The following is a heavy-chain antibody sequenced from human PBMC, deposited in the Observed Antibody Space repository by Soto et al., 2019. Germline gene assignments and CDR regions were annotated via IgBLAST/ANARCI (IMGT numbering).Heavy chain of an antibody. D-gene: IGHD2-8*02. J-gene: IGHJ5*02. V-gene: IGHV3-13*01. Sequence: EVRLVESGGGLVQPGGSLRLSCAASGFTFSAYDMHWVRQPTGKGLEWVSAIGTQHDTYYPDSVKGRFTISRENAKNSLYLQMNSLRTGDTAVYYCARQASYWHGGGGWFDPWGQGTLVTVSS. CDR1: GFTFSAYD. CDR2: IGTQHDT. CDR3: ARQASYWHGGGGWFDP.